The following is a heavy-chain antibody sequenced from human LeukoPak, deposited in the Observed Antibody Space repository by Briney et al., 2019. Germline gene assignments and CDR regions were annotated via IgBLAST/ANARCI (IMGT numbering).Heavy chain of an antibody. CDR2: IYSDGST. J-gene: IGHJ3*02. CDR1: GLTVSGNY. Sequence: GRSLRLSCAASGLTVSGNYMSWVRQAPGKGLEWVSLIYSDGSTYYADSVTGRFTISRDNSKNTLYLQMNSLRAEDTAVYYCAKTSCGIYFDAFDIWGQGTMVIVSS. V-gene: IGHV3-53*01. D-gene: IGHD1-26*01. CDR3: AKTSCGIYFDAFDI.